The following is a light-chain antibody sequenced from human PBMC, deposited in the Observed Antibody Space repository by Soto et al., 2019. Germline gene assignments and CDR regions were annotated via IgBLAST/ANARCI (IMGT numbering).Light chain of an antibody. Sequence: DIQMTQSPSSLSASVGDRVTITCRASQSISSYLNWYQQKPGKAPKLLIYAASSLQSGVPSRVSGRGSGTDFTLTISSLQPEDFATYYCQQSYSTPRTFGQGTKLEIK. CDR1: QSISSY. V-gene: IGKV1-39*01. CDR2: AAS. J-gene: IGKJ2*01. CDR3: QQSYSTPRT.